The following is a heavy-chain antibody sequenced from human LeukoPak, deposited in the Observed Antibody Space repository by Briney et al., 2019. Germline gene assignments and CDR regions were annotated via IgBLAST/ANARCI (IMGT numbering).Heavy chain of an antibody. D-gene: IGHD6-13*01. CDR1: GYTFTSYA. CDR3: ARMVDSSSWYGFVY. CDR2: INPNSGGT. J-gene: IGHJ4*02. Sequence: VASVKVSCKASGYTFTSYAMHWVRQAPGQGLEWMGRINPNSGGTNYAQKFQGRVTMTRDTSISTAYMELSRLRSDDTAVYYCARMVDSSSWYGFVYWGQGTLVTVSS. V-gene: IGHV1-2*06.